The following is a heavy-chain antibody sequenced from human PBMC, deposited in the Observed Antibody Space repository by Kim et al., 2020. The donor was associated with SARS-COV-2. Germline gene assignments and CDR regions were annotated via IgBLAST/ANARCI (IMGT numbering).Heavy chain of an antibody. V-gene: IGHV6-1*01. CDR1: GDSVSSNSAA. D-gene: IGHD2-2*01. Sequence: SQTLSLTCAISGDSVSSNSAAWNWIRQSPSRGLEWLGRTYYRSKWYNDYAVSVKSRITINPDTSKNQLSLQLNSVTPEDTAVYYCARSLHGAKPGDNYGVDVWGQGTTVTVSS. CDR3: ARSLHGAKPGDNYGVDV. CDR2: TYYRSKWYN. J-gene: IGHJ6*02.